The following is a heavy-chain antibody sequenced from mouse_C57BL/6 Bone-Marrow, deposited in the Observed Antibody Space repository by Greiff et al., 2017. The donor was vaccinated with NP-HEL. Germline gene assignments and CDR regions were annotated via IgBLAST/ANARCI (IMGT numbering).Heavy chain of an antibody. J-gene: IGHJ4*01. CDR2: IYPGDGDT. Sequence: VQLQQSGAELVKPGASVKISCTTSDYAFSSYWMNWVKQRPGKGLEWIGQIYPGDGDTNYNGKFKGKATLTADKSSSTVYLQLSSLTSEDSAVYLCARGDYGSSRFGWSMDDWGQGTSVTVSS. CDR3: ARGDYGSSRFGWSMDD. CDR1: DYAFSSYW. V-gene: IGHV1-80*01. D-gene: IGHD1-1*01.